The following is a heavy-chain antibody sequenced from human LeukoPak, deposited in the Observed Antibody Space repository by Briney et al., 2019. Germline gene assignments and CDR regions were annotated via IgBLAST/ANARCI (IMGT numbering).Heavy chain of an antibody. CDR3: ARTIREQWLTIDY. CDR1: GXTFNTYS. V-gene: IGHV3-21*01. CDR2: ISSGRSYI. D-gene: IGHD6-19*01. Sequence: GGSLRLSCAASGXTFNTYSMNWVRQAPGKGLEWVSSISSGRSYIQYADSAKGRFTISRDNAKNSLYLQMNSLGAEDTAVYYCARTIREQWLTIDYWGQGTLVTFSS. J-gene: IGHJ4*02.